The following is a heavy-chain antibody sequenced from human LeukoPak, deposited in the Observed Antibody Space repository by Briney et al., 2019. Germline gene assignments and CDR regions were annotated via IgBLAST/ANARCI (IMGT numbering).Heavy chain of an antibody. CDR2: ISSNGGST. D-gene: IGHD2-21*02. V-gene: IGHV3-64*01. J-gene: IGHJ4*02. CDR1: GFTFSNYA. Sequence: GGSLRLSCVASGFTFSNYAMQWVRQAPGKGLEYVSTISSNGGSTYYANSVKGRFTISRDNSKNTLYLQMNSLRAEDTAVYYCARDSCGGDCYPYTFDYWGQGTLVTVSS. CDR3: ARDSCGGDCYPYTFDY.